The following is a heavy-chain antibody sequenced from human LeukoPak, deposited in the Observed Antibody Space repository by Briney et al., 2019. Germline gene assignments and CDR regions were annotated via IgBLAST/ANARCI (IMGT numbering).Heavy chain of an antibody. CDR3: AAYDSSGYSGKYFQH. CDR2: IKSDGRST. J-gene: IGHJ1*01. D-gene: IGHD3-22*01. Sequence: GGSLRLSCVASGFTFSSHWMHWVRQGPGKGLVWVSRIKSDGRSTNYADSVKGRFTISRDNAKNTLYLQMNSLRAEDTAVYYCAAYDSSGYSGKYFQHWGQGTLVTVSS. V-gene: IGHV3-74*01. CDR1: GFTFSSHW.